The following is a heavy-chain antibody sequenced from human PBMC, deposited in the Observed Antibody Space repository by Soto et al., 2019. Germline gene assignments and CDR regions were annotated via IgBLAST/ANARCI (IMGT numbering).Heavy chain of an antibody. V-gene: IGHV3-64D*06. J-gene: IGHJ4*02. CDR2: ISSNGGST. Sequence: GGSLRLSCSASGFTFSSYAMHWVRQAPGKGLEYVSAISSNGGSTYYADSVKGRFTISRDNSKNTLYLQMSSLRAEDTAVYYCVKDTFDSSGYYSHFDYWGQGTLVTVSS. D-gene: IGHD3-22*01. CDR1: GFTFSSYA. CDR3: VKDTFDSSGYYSHFDY.